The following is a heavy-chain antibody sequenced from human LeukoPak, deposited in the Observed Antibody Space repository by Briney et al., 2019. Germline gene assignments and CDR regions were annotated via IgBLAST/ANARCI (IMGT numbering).Heavy chain of an antibody. V-gene: IGHV4-59*01. CDR1: GGSTSSYY. CDR3: ARVNVHDAFDI. CDR2: IYYSGST. D-gene: IGHD3-16*01. J-gene: IGHJ3*02. Sequence: SETLSLTCTVSGGSTSSYYWSWIRQPPGKGLEWIGYIYYSGSTNYNPSLKSRVTISVDTSKNQFSLKLSSVTAADTAVYYCARVNVHDAFDIWGQGTMVTVSS.